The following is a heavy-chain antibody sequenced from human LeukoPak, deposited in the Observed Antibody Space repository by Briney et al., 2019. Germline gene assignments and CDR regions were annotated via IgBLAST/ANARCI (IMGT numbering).Heavy chain of an antibody. J-gene: IGHJ5*02. Sequence: SETLSLTCTVSGYSISSGYYWGWIRQPPGKGLEWIGSIYHSGSTYYNPSLKSRVTISVDTSKNQFSLKLSSVTAADTAVYYCAREYHGSGSYYTSPWGQGTLVTVSS. CDR3: AREYHGSGSYYTSP. CDR2: IYHSGST. D-gene: IGHD3-10*01. V-gene: IGHV4-38-2*02. CDR1: GYSISSGYY.